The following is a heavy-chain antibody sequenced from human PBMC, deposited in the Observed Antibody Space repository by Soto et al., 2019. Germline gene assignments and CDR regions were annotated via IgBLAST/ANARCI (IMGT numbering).Heavy chain of an antibody. CDR1: GFTFSSYG. V-gene: IGHV3-30*03. CDR2: ISYDGSNK. J-gene: IGHJ4*02. Sequence: PGGSLRLSCAASGFTFSSYGMHWVRQAPGKGLEWVAVISYDGSNKYYADSVKGRFTISRDNSKNTLYLQMNSLRAEDTAVYYCHTYYYYDSSGYYFFIDYWGQGTLVTVSS. D-gene: IGHD3-22*01. CDR3: HTYYYYDSSGYYFFIDY.